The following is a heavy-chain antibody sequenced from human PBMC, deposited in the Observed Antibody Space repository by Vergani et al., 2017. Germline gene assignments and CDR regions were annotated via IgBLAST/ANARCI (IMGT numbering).Heavy chain of an antibody. CDR2: IIPILGIA. Sequence: QVQLVQSGAEVKKPGSSVKVSCKASGGTFSSYTISWVRQAPGQGLEWMGRIIPILGIANYAQKFQGRVTITADKSTSTAYMELSSLRSEDTAVYYCARDQDYVWGGAPDVWGQGTTVTVSS. CDR1: GGTFSSYT. V-gene: IGHV1-69*08. D-gene: IGHD3-16*01. CDR3: ARDQDYVWGGAPDV. J-gene: IGHJ6*02.